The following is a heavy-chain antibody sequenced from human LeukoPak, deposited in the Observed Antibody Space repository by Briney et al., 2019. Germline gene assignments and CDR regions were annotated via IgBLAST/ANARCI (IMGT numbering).Heavy chain of an antibody. D-gene: IGHD6-13*01. CDR3: ARADLAAAGTCLMDV. CDR2: ISSSGSTI. CDR1: GFTFSDYY. Sequence: GGSLRLSCAASGFTFSDYYMSWIRQAPGKGLEWVSYISSSGSTIYYADSVKGRSTISRDNAKNSLYLQMNSLRAEDTAVYYCARADLAAAGTCLMDVWGKGTTVTVSS. V-gene: IGHV3-11*04. J-gene: IGHJ6*03.